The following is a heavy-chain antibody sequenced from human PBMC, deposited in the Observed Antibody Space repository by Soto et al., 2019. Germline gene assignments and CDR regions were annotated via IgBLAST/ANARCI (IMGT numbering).Heavy chain of an antibody. CDR2: LYYGRSA. D-gene: IGHD3-22*01. V-gene: IGHV4-59*01. CDR1: GDSISSYY. Sequence: QVQLQESGPGLVKPSETLSLTCAVSGDSISSYYCMWIRQPPGKGLESIGYLYYGRSANYNPSLKXGXTXSXXTTTNQCSLTLSSMTAADTAVYYCALRSMAVVPEYWGQGTLVTVCS. J-gene: IGHJ4*02. CDR3: ALRSMAVVPEY.